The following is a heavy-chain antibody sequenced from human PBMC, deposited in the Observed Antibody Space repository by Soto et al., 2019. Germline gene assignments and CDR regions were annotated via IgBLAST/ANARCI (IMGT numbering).Heavy chain of an antibody. CDR3: ARDRTIFGVVHYHFDY. D-gene: IGHD3-3*01. CDR1: GFTFSSYS. CDR2: ISSSSSTI. V-gene: IGHV3-48*02. Sequence: GGSLRLSCAASGFTFSSYSMNWVRQAPGKGLEWVSYISSSSSTIYYADSVKGRFTISRDNAKNSLYLQMNSLRDEDTAAYYCARDRTIFGVVHYHFDYWRQGTPVTVSP. J-gene: IGHJ4*02.